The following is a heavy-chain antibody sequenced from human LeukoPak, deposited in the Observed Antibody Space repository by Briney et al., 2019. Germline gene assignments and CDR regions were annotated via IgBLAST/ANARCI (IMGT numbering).Heavy chain of an antibody. CDR2: IYYSGST. V-gene: IGHV4-39*07. CDR1: GFTFSSYA. J-gene: IGHJ4*02. Sequence: PGGSLRLSCAASGFTFSSYAMSWVRQAPGKGLEWIGSIYYSGSTYYNPSLKSRVTISVDTSKNQFSLKLSSVTAADTAVYYCARDPSTATPFDYWGQGTLVTVSS. D-gene: IGHD2-15*01. CDR3: ARDPSTATPFDY.